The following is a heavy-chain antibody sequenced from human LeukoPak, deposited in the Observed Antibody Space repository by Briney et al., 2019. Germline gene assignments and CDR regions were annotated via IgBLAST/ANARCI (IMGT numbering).Heavy chain of an antibody. CDR3: ARVGVTIFGVADGMDV. CDR2: INPNSGGT. CDR1: GYTFTGYY. D-gene: IGHD3-3*01. V-gene: IGHV1-2*02. Sequence: TSVMVSCKASGYTFTGYYMHWVRQAPGQGLEWMGGINPNSGGTNYAQKFQGRVTMTRDTSISTAYMELSRLRSDDTAVYYCARVGVTIFGVADGMDVWGQGTTVTVSS. J-gene: IGHJ6*02.